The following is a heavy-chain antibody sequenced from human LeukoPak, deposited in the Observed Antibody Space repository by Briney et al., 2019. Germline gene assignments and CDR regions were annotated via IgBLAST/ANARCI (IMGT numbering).Heavy chain of an antibody. V-gene: IGHV3-30-3*01. J-gene: IGHJ4*02. Sequence: PGGSLRPSCAASGFTFRNYVIHWVRLAPGKGLEWVAVTSSDLNVKLYADSVKGRFTISRDNSRSTLYLQMNSLRPEDTAIYYCAREGYYGSGSPPSLYFDYWGQGTLVTVSS. CDR2: TSSDLNVK. CDR3: AREGYYGSGSPPSLYFDY. CDR1: GFTFRNYV. D-gene: IGHD3-10*01.